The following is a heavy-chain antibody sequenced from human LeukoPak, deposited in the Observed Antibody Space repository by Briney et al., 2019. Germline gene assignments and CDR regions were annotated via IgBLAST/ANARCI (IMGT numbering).Heavy chain of an antibody. CDR3: ARLAVGATLFEF. D-gene: IGHD1-26*01. Sequence: SETLSLTCAVSSYSISSGYYWGWIRQPPGKGLEWIGNIYHSGSTSYNPSLRSRVTISVDTSRNQFSLKLSSVTAADTAVYFCARLAVGATLFEFWGQGTLVTVSS. J-gene: IGHJ4*02. CDR1: SYSISSGYY. V-gene: IGHV4-38-2*01. CDR2: IYHSGST.